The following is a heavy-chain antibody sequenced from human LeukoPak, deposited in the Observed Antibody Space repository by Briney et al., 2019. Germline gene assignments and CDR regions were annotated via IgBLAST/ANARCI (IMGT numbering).Heavy chain of an antibody. CDR1: GFTISSYW. J-gene: IGHJ4*02. D-gene: IGHD1-14*01. CDR2: INPGGSSI. Sequence: PGGSLRLSCAASGFTISSYWMHWARQVPGKGLVWVSRINPGGSSIAYADSVKGRFTISRDNAKNTLYLQMDSLRAEDTAVYYCARSNQADDYWGQGTLVTVSS. CDR3: ARSNQADDY. V-gene: IGHV3-74*01.